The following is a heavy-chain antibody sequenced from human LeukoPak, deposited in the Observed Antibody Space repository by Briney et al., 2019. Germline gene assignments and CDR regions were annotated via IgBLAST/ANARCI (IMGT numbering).Heavy chain of an antibody. Sequence: PSETLSLTCSVAGGSVSNYYWSWIRQPPGKGLEWIGYVYYTGSTNYNPSLKSRVTMFEDKSKNQFSLRLYSVTVADTAVYYCARHFAYSSSSYFDYWGQGSLVTVSS. CDR1: GGSVSNYY. V-gene: IGHV4-59*08. CDR2: VYYTGST. CDR3: ARHFAYSSSSYFDY. J-gene: IGHJ4*02. D-gene: IGHD6-6*01.